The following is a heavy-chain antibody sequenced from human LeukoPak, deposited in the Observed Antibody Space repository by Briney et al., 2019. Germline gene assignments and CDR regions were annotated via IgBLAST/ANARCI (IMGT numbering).Heavy chain of an antibody. J-gene: IGHJ4*02. CDR2: FYYSGST. Sequence: SETLSLTCTVSGGSISSYYWSWIRQPPGKGLEWIGYFYYSGSTNYNPSLKSRVTISVDTSKNQFSLKLSSVTAADTAVYYCARDLGDYYDSSGPFDYWGQGTLVTVSS. V-gene: IGHV4-59*01. CDR1: GGSISSYY. D-gene: IGHD3-22*01. CDR3: ARDLGDYYDSSGPFDY.